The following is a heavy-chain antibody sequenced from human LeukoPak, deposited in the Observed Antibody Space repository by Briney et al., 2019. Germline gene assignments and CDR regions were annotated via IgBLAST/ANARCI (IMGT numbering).Heavy chain of an antibody. D-gene: IGHD2-15*01. J-gene: IGHJ5*02. Sequence: GGSLRLSCAASGFTFSSYAITWVRRAPGKGLEWVSVISGSGDSTHYADSVKGRFTISRDNSKNTLSLQMNSLTAEDTAVSYCAKQRSAIVSAASNSWGLGTLVTVSS. CDR2: ISGSGDST. CDR3: AKQRSAIVSAASNS. V-gene: IGHV3-23*01. CDR1: GFTFSSYA.